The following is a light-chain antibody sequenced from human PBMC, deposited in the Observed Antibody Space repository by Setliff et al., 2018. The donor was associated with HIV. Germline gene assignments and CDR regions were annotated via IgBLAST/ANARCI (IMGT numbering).Light chain of an antibody. CDR3: SSCAGNNNFYLL. CDR1: SSDVGGNNY. CDR2: EVS. J-gene: IGLJ2*01. Sequence: QSALTQPPSASGSPGQSVTISCTGTSSDVGGNNYVSWYQQHPGKAPKLIIYEVSKRPSGVPDRFSGSKSGNTASLTVSGLQTEDEADYYCSSCAGNNNFYLLFGGGTKVTVL. V-gene: IGLV2-8*01.